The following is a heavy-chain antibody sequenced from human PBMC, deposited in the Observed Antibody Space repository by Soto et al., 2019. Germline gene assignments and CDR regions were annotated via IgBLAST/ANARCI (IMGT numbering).Heavy chain of an antibody. CDR2: IYYSGST. CDR1: GGSISSSSYY. Sequence: PSEILSLTCTVSGGSISSSSYYWGWIRQPPGKGLEWIGSIYYSGSTYYNPSLKSRVTISVDTSKNQFSLKLSSVTAADTAVYYCANSSPYYYDSSGYYLPYFDYWGQGTLVTVSS. D-gene: IGHD3-22*01. V-gene: IGHV4-39*01. J-gene: IGHJ4*02. CDR3: ANSSPYYYDSSGYYLPYFDY.